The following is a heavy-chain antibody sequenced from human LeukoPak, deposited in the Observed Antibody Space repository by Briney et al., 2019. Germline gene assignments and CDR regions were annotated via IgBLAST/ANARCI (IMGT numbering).Heavy chain of an antibody. Sequence: GGSLRLSCAASGFTFSSYSMNWVRQAPGKGLEWVSSISSSSSYIYYADSVKGRFTISRDNSKNTLYLQMNSLRAEDTAVYYCAKDRDRFENLDYWGQGTLVTVSS. CDR1: GFTFSSYS. CDR2: ISSSSSYI. J-gene: IGHJ4*02. D-gene: IGHD3-10*01. CDR3: AKDRDRFENLDY. V-gene: IGHV3-21*01.